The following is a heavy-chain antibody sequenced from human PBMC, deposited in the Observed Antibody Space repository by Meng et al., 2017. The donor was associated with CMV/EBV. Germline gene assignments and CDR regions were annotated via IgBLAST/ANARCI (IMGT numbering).Heavy chain of an antibody. V-gene: IGHV5-51*01. CDR2: LYPGDSDT. CDR1: YSVTRHW. D-gene: IGHD3-3*01. CDR3: ARQAPDYDFWSGGAFDI. Sequence: YSVTRHWIGWVRQMPGKGLEWMGILYPGDSDTRYSPSFQGQVTISADKSISTAYLQWSSLKASDTAMYYCARQAPDYDFWSGGAFDIWGQGTMVTVSS. J-gene: IGHJ3*02.